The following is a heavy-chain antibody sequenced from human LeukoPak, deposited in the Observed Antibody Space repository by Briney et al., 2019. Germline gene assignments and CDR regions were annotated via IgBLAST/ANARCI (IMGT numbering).Heavy chain of an antibody. CDR2: ISGSGDST. Sequence: GGSLRLSCAASGFTFSSFVMSWVRQAPGKGLEWVSGISGSGDSTYYADSMRGRITISRDNSKNTLYLQMNSLRAEDTAVYYCARGPSSGWFYYYYYMDVWGKGTTVTVSS. D-gene: IGHD6-19*01. CDR3: ARGPSSGWFYYYYYMDV. V-gene: IGHV3-23*01. CDR1: GFTFSSFV. J-gene: IGHJ6*03.